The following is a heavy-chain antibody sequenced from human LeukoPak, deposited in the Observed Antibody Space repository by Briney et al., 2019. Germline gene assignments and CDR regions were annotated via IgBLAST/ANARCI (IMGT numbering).Heavy chain of an antibody. CDR2: IYPNGGGT. V-gene: IGHV1-2*02. Sequence: ASVKVSCKASAYTFTGYYMHWVRQAPGQGLEWMGWIYPNGGGTNYAQKFQGRVTMTRDTSISTAYMELSRLRSDDTAVYYCARSEQFPYYMDVWGKGTTVTVSS. CDR1: AYTFTGYY. D-gene: IGHD6-19*01. J-gene: IGHJ6*03. CDR3: ARSEQFPYYMDV.